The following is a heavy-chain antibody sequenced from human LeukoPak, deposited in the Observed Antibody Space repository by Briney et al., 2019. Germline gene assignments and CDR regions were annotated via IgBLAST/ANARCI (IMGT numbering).Heavy chain of an antibody. CDR2: MFDRGSP. Sequence: SETLSLTCSVSGGSINGYSWGWVRQAPGKGLECIGYMFDRGSPNHHPSLQNRVTTSVDTSKNEFYLRLTSVTAADMAVYYCARRIQLWSYWHFDLWGRGTLVTVSS. V-gene: IGHV4-4*09. CDR1: GGSINGYS. CDR3: ARRIQLWSYWHFDL. D-gene: IGHD5-18*01. J-gene: IGHJ2*01.